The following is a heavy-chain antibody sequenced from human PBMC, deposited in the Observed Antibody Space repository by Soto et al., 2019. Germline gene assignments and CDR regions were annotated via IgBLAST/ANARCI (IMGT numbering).Heavy chain of an antibody. D-gene: IGHD4-17*01. CDR2: INHSGST. CDR1: GGSFSGYY. J-gene: IGHJ4*02. Sequence: SETLSLTCAVYGGSFSGYYWSWIRQPPGKGLEWIGEINHSGSTNYNPSLKSRVTISVDTSKNQFSLKLSSVTAADTAVYYCAVYYGDAPSYFDYWGQGTLVTVSS. V-gene: IGHV4-34*01. CDR3: AVYYGDAPSYFDY.